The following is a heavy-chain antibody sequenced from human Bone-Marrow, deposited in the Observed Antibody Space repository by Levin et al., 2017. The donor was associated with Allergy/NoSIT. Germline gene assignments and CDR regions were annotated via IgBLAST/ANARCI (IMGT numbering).Heavy chain of an antibody. V-gene: IGHV3-30*02. CDR2: LSFDGRNK. J-gene: IGHJ6*02. CDR1: GFTFTNYG. CDR3: AKDPCSSATCYGSYYYFGGMDD. D-gene: IGHD2-2*01. Sequence: PGGSLRLSCAASGFTFTNYGMHWVRQAPGKGLEWVAYLSFDGRNKYYAESVKGRFTISRDNLKDRLFLQMDSLRTDDTAVYFCAKDPCSSATCYGSYYYFGGMDDWGRGTTVTVSS.